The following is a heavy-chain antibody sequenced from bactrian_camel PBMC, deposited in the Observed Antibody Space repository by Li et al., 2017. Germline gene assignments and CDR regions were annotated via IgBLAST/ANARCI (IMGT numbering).Heavy chain of an antibody. CDR1: QSTYNNYY. CDR2: LYTGLGDK. D-gene: IGHD2*01. J-gene: IGHJ4*01. CDR3: AAGYGNASPTY. Sequence: DVQLVESGGGSVQAGGSLRLPCALTQSTYNNYYMAWFRQAPGNEREGLASLYTGLGDKYYAASLMGRFTISQDDAKNTVYLQMDSLKPEDTAMYYCAAGYGNASPTYWGQGTQVTVS. V-gene: IGHV3S40*01.